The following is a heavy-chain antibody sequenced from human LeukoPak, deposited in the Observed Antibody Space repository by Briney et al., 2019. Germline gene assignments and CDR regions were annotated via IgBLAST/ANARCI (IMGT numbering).Heavy chain of an antibody. D-gene: IGHD1-26*01. CDR2: ISAYNGNT. V-gene: IGHV1-18*01. CDR1: GGTFSSYA. J-gene: IGHJ3*02. CDR3: ARTLSGLDAFDI. Sequence: ASVKVSCKASGGTFSSYAISWVRQAPGQGLEWMGWISAYNGNTNYAQKLQGRVTMTTDTSTSTAYMELRSLRSDDTAVYYCARTLSGLDAFDIWGQGTMVTVSS.